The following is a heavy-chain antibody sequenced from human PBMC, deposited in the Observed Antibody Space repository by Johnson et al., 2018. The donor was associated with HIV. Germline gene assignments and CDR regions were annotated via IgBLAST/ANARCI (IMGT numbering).Heavy chain of an antibody. CDR3: ARLPSGYSRDDFDI. Sequence: QVQLMESGGGLVQPGGSLRLSCAASGFTFTDHYMDWVRQAPGKGLEWVAFIRYDGSRKYYADSVKGRFTISRDNSKNTLYLQMNSLRAEDTAVYYCARLPSGYSRDDFDIWGQGTMVTVSS. J-gene: IGHJ3*02. D-gene: IGHD5-18*01. CDR1: GFTFTDHY. V-gene: IGHV3-30*02. CDR2: IRYDGSRK.